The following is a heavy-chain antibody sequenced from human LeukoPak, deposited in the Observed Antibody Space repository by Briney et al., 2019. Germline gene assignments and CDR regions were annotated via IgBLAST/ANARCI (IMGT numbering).Heavy chain of an antibody. J-gene: IGHJ4*02. CDR2: IIPIFGTA. Sequence: VKVSCKASGGTFSSYAISWVRQAPGQGLEWMGGIIPIFGTANYAQKFQGRVTITADESTSTAYMELSSLRSEDTAVYYCAGVSVDYDFWSGHEWGQGTLVTVSS. D-gene: IGHD3-3*01. CDR3: AGVSVDYDFWSGHE. CDR1: GGTFSSYA. V-gene: IGHV1-69*13.